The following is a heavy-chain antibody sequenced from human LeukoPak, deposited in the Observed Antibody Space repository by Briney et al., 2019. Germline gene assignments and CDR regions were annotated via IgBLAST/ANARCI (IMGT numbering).Heavy chain of an antibody. V-gene: IGHV1-69*13. J-gene: IGHJ3*02. Sequence: AASVKVSCKASGGTFSSYAISWVRQAPGQGLEWMGGIIPIFGTANYAQKFQGRVTITADESTSTAYMELSSLRSEDTAVYYCARVRGTVAAHGAFDIWGQGTMVTVSS. CDR2: IIPIFGTA. CDR3: ARVRGTVAAHGAFDI. D-gene: IGHD6-6*01. CDR1: GGTFSSYA.